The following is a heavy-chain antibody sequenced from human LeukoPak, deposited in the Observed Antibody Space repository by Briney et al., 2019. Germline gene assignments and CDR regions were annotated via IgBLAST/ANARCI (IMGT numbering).Heavy chain of an antibody. V-gene: IGHV4-39*07. Sequence: SETLSLTCTVSGGSISSSSYYWGWLRQPPGKGLEWIGSIYYSGSTYYNPSLKSRVTISVDTSKNQFSLKLSSVTAADTAVYYCARDSVRLVESPLYYYGMDVWGQGTTVTVSS. CDR1: GGSISSSSYY. J-gene: IGHJ6*02. D-gene: IGHD6-19*01. CDR2: IYYSGST. CDR3: ARDSVRLVESPLYYYGMDV.